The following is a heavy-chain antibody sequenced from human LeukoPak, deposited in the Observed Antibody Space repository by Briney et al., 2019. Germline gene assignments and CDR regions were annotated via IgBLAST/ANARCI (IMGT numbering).Heavy chain of an antibody. J-gene: IGHJ4*02. CDR1: GFTFSDYA. V-gene: IGHV3-33*01. CDR3: ARSYGDYAPDY. CDR2: IWYDGSIK. D-gene: IGHD4-17*01. Sequence: PGRSPRLSCATSGFTFSDYAMQWVRQAPGKRLECVAIIWYDGSIKYYEESVKGRFTISRDDSKNTVYLQMNSLRVEDTALYFCARSYGDYAPDYWGQGTLVTVSS.